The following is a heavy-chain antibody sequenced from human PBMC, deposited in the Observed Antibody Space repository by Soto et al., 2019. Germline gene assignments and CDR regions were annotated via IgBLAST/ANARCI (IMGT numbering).Heavy chain of an antibody. V-gene: IGHV3-64D*08. CDR2: VSSNGGRT. D-gene: IGHD3-16*01. Sequence: GKGLEYVSGVSSNGGRTYYADSVKGRFTISRDNSKNTLYLQISSLRAEDTAVYYCVKDAYDYVPLYLDYWGQRTLVTVSS. J-gene: IGHJ4*02. CDR3: VKDAYDYVPLYLDY.